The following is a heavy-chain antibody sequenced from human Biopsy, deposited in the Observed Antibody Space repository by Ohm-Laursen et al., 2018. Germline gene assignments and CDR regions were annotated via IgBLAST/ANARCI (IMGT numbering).Heavy chain of an antibody. CDR2: IYNTGDT. CDR3: ARRSAANWYFNL. Sequence: GTLSLTCTVSGGSITSYSWSWIRQPPGKGLEPIGYIYNTGDTTYNPPLQSRVTISLDTSNNQLSLRLRSVTAADAAVYYCARRSAANWYFNLWGRGTLVTVSS. J-gene: IGHJ2*01. CDR1: GGSITSYS. V-gene: IGHV4-59*08. D-gene: IGHD6-25*01.